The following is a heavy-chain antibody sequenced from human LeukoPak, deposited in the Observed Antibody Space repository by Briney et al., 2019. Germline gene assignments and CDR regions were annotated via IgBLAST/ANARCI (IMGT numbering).Heavy chain of an antibody. J-gene: IGHJ6*03. V-gene: IGHV4-59*01. CDR3: ARSVQYYYYYYYYMDV. Sequence: SETLSLTCTVSGGSISSYYWSWIRQPPGKGLEWIGYIYYSGSTNYNPSLKSRVTISVDTSKNQFSLKLSSVTAADTAVYYCARSVQYYYYYYYYMDVWGKGTTVTVSS. CDR2: IYYSGST. CDR1: GGSISSYY. D-gene: IGHD2/OR15-2a*01.